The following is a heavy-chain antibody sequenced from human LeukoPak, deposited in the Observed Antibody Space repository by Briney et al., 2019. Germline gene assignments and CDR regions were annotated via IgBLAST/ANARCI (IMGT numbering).Heavy chain of an antibody. CDR3: AKRGVVIRAVLVVGFHKEAYYFDS. J-gene: IGHJ4*02. D-gene: IGHD2-15*01. CDR2: ISDRGGST. V-gene: IGHV3-23*01. CDR1: GFTFSDYY. Sequence: GGSLRLSCAASGFTFSDYYMSWIRQAPGKGLEWVAGISDRGGSTNYADSVKGRFTISRDNPKNTLYLQMNSLRSEDTAVYFCAKRGVVIRAVLVVGFHKEAYYFDSWGQGALVTVSS.